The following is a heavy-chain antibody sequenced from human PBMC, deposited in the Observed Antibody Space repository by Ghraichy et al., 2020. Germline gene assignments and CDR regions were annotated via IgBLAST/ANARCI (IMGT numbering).Heavy chain of an antibody. D-gene: IGHD3-22*01. CDR2: IKSKTDGGTT. Sequence: GGSLRLSCVASGFTSSNAWMSWVRQAPGKGLEWVGRIKSKTDGGTTEYAAPVKDRFTISRDDSKNTLYLQMNSLKTEDTAVYYCTTGYDSRTYYRARFDYWGQGTVVTVSS. CDR1: GFTSSNAW. CDR3: TTGYDSRTYYRARFDY. J-gene: IGHJ4*02. V-gene: IGHV3-15*01.